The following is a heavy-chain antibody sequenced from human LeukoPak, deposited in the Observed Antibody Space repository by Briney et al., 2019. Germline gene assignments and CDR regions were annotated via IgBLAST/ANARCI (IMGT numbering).Heavy chain of an antibody. J-gene: IGHJ6*03. V-gene: IGHV3-21*01. CDR3: AREGGYDILTSYYYYYYYMDV. Sequence: GGSLRLSCAASGFTFSSYSMNWVRQAPGKGLEWVSSISSSSSYIYYADSVKGRFTISRDNAKNSLYLQMNSLRAEDTAVYYCAREGGYDILTSYYYYYYYMDVWGKGTTVTVSS. D-gene: IGHD3-9*01. CDR1: GFTFSSYS. CDR2: ISSSSSYI.